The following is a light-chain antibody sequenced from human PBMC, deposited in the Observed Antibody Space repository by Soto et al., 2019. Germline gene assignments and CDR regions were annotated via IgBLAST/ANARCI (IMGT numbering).Light chain of an antibody. V-gene: IGLV2-14*01. CDR2: EVS. CDR3: SSYTSSSNRV. CDR1: SSDVGGYNY. J-gene: IGLJ3*02. Sequence: QSALTQPASVSGSPGQSITISCTGTSSDVGGYNYVSWYQQHPGKAPKLMIYEVSNRPSGVSNRFSGSKSGNTASLTISGLQAEDEAEYYCSSYTSSSNRVFGGGTKLTVL.